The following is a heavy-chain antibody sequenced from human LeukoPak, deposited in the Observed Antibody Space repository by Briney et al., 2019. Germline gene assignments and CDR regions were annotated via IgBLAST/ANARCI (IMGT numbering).Heavy chain of an antibody. CDR2: IYSGGST. CDR1: GFTVSSNY. CDR3: ARGVAVAGDAFDI. D-gene: IGHD6-19*01. V-gene: IGHV3-53*01. Sequence: GGSLRLSCAASGFTVSSNYMSWVRQAPGKGLEWVSVIYSGGSTYYADSVKGRFTISRDNSKNTLYLQMNSLRAEDTAVYYCARGVAVAGDAFDIWGQGTMVTVSS. J-gene: IGHJ3*02.